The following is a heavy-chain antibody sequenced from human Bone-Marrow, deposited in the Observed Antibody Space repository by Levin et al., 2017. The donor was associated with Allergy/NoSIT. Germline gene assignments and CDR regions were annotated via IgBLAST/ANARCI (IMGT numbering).Heavy chain of an antibody. CDR1: GYTFTDYS. D-gene: IGHD1-26*01. V-gene: IGHV1-2*02. CDR3: ARRLGGVGDYYYGMDV. CDR2: MNPSTGAT. Sequence: ASVKVSCRASGYTFTDYSVHWVRQTPGRGLEWLGRMNPSTGATNFAQKFQGRVTMTGDTSITTAYMELNRLTSDDTAVYFCARRLGGVGDYYYGMDVWGQGTTVSVSS. J-gene: IGHJ6*02.